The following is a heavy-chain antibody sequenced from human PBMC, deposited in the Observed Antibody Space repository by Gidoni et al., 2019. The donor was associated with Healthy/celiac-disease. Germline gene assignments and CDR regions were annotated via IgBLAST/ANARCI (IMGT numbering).Heavy chain of an antibody. V-gene: IGHV3-30-3*01. J-gene: IGHJ6*02. D-gene: IGHD3-3*01. CDR3: ARDSRGGYHYDFLWPPTHYYYYGMDV. Sequence: QVQLVESGGGVVQPGRSLRLSCAASGFTFSRYAMHWVRKALGKGLEWVAVISYDGSNKYYADSVKGRFTIYRDNSKNTLYLQMNSLRAEDTAVYYCARDSRGGYHYDFLWPPTHYYYYGMDVWGQGTTVTVSS. CDR1: GFTFSRYA. CDR2: ISYDGSNK.